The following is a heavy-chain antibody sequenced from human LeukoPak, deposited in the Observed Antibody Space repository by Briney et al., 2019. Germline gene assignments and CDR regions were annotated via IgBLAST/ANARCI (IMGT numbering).Heavy chain of an antibody. CDR1: GYSISSGYY. CDR3: ARHVRDSSGYYLYYFDY. Sequence: PSETLSLTCAVSGYSISSGYYWGWIRQPPGKGLEWIGSIYHSGSTYYNPSLKSRVTISVDTSKNQFSLKLSSVTAADTAVYYCARHVRDSSGYYLYYFDYWGQGTLVTASS. D-gene: IGHD3-22*01. CDR2: IYHSGST. J-gene: IGHJ4*02. V-gene: IGHV4-38-2*01.